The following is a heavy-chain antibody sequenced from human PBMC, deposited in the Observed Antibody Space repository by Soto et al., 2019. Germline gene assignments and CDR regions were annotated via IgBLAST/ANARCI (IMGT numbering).Heavy chain of an antibody. CDR2: LSSSAVFT. Sequence: EAQLLESGGDLVQPGGSLRLSCAASGFAFSSFAMSWVRQAPGRGLVWVSGLSSSAVFTYYADSVKGLFTISLDNSNNTLYLQMTSLRAEDTAIYDCWKDVGYESPNYWYGMDVWGQGPTVTFSS. J-gene: IGHJ6*02. D-gene: IGHD2-8*02. CDR3: WKDVGYESPNYWYGMDV. V-gene: IGHV3-23*01. CDR1: GFAFSSFA.